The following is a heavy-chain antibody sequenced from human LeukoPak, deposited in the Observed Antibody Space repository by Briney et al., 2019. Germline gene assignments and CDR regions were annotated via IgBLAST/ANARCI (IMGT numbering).Heavy chain of an antibody. CDR1: GFTFSSYS. Sequence: KPGGSLRLSCAASGFTFSSYSMNWVRQAPRKGLEWVSSISSSSSYIYYADSVKGRFTISRDNAKNSLYLQMNSLRAEDTAVYYCARGFYCSSTSCYDWLDYWGQGTLVTVSS. D-gene: IGHD2-2*01. CDR3: ARGFYCSSTSCYDWLDY. J-gene: IGHJ4*02. CDR2: ISSSSSYI. V-gene: IGHV3-21*01.